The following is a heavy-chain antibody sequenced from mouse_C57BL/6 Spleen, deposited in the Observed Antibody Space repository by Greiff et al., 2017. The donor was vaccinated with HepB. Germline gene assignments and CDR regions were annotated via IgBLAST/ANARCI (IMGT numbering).Heavy chain of an antibody. CDR2: ISYDGSN. D-gene: IGHD1-1*01. CDR1: GYSITSGYY. Sequence: DVKLQESGPGLVKPSQSLSLTCSVTGYSITSGYYWNWIRQFPGNKLEWMGYISYDGSNNYNPSLKNRISITRDTSKNQFFLKLNSVTTEDTATYYCARDYGSRRGYFDYWGQGTTLTVSS. J-gene: IGHJ2*01. V-gene: IGHV3-6*01. CDR3: ARDYGSRRGYFDY.